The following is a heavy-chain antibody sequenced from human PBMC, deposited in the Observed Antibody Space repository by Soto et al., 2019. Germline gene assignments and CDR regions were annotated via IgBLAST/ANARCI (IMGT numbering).Heavy chain of an antibody. CDR1: GGSISSGDYY. V-gene: IGHV4-30-4*01. D-gene: IGHD3-22*01. J-gene: IGHJ1*01. CDR3: AREGRDYYDSSGYPEYFQH. Sequence: SETLSLTCTVSGGSISSGDYYWSWIRQPPGKGLEWIGYIYYSGSTYYNPSLKSRVTISVDTSKNQFSLKLSSVTAADTAVYYCAREGRDYYDSSGYPEYFQHWGQGTLVTVSS. CDR2: IYYSGST.